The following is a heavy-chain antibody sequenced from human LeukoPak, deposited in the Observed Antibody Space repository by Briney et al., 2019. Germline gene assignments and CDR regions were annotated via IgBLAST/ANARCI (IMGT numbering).Heavy chain of an antibody. D-gene: IGHD3-16*02. J-gene: IGHJ4*02. Sequence: PGGSLRLSCAASGFTVFNYWMSWVRQAPGKGLEWVAHINLDGSQKYYVDSLKGRFTISRDNAKNSLYLQMSSLRAEDTALYYCARDWFTRLGELSPDRAFDYWGQGTLVTVSS. CDR3: ARDWFTRLGELSPDRAFDY. V-gene: IGHV3-7*03. CDR2: INLDGSQK. CDR1: GFTVFNYW.